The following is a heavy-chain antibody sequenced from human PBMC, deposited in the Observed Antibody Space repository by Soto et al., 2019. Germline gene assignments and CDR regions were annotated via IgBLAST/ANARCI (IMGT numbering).Heavy chain of an antibody. Sequence: VGSLRLSCEVSGFSFSVNGVSWGRQAPRKGLEWVSTLGGADGGTYYADSVKGRLTISSYSCKDTLYLPMNNLRADVTDLYYCAKGAVIATLGGVIAPYFLDSWGQGTPVTVSS. CDR2: LGGADGGT. J-gene: IGHJ4*02. CDR1: GFSFSVNG. D-gene: IGHD3-16*01. V-gene: IGHV3-23*01. CDR3: AKGAVIATLGGVIAPYFLDS.